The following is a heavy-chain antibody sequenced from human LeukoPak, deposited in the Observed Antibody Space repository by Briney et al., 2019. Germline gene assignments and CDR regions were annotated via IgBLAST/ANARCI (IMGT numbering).Heavy chain of an antibody. Sequence: GGSLRLSCAASGFTLSSYGMHWVRQAPGKGLEWVSVISYDGSNKYYADSVKGRFTISRDNSKNTLYLQMNSLRAEDTAVYYCAKAPYYDSSGYSVDPWGQVTLVTVSS. J-gene: IGHJ5*02. V-gene: IGHV3-30*18. D-gene: IGHD3-22*01. CDR1: GFTLSSYG. CDR2: ISYDGSNK. CDR3: AKAPYYDSSGYSVDP.